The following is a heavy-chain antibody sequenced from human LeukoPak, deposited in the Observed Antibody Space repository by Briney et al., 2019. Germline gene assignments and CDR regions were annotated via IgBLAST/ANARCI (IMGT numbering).Heavy chain of an antibody. CDR3: ARASYYYDTTGLGAVDL. J-gene: IGHJ3*01. D-gene: IGHD3-22*01. Sequence: GGSLRLSCAGSGITFYDHAMYLVRQAPGEGLGWGSGIYWNSDNIGYADSVKGRFTISRDDAKKSLFLQMNSLRAEDTALYYCARASYYYDTTGLGAVDLWGQGTMVTVSS. CDR1: GITFYDHA. V-gene: IGHV3-9*01. CDR2: IYWNSDNI.